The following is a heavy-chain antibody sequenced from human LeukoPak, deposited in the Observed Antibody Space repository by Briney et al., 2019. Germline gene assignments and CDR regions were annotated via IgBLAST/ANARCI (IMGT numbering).Heavy chain of an antibody. CDR2: IYYRGST. CDR1: GGSISSGSYY. Sequence: SETLSLTCTVSGGSISSGSYYWGWIRQPPGKGLEWIGSIYYRGSTYYNPSLKSRVTISVDTSKNQFSLKLSSVTAADTAMYYCARDRPAYSRVFDYWGQGTLVTVSS. J-gene: IGHJ4*02. CDR3: ARDRPAYSRVFDY. V-gene: IGHV4-39*07. D-gene: IGHD4-11*01.